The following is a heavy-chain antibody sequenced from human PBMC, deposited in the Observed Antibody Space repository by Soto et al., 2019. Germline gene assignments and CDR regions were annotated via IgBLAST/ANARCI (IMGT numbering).Heavy chain of an antibody. Sequence: QVHLVQSGAEVKSPGPAVKVSCKVSGAGDTFSNYGLNWMRQAPGQGLEWMGGTIPAFGTANYEQKFQGRVTITADTSTTTAYMNLSSLRSDDTAVYYCWRHDKTALPPLDSWGQGTLVSVSS. CDR3: WRHDKTALPPLDS. V-gene: IGHV1-69*06. J-gene: IGHJ4*02. D-gene: IGHD1-1*01. CDR2: TIPAFGTA. CDR1: GAGDTFSNYG.